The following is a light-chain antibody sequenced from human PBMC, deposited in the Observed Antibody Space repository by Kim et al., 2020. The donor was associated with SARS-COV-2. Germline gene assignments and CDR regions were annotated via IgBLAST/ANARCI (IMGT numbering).Light chain of an antibody. Sequence: SSELTQDPAVSVALGQTVRITCQGDSLRSYYARWYQQKPGQAPVVVIYGKNDRPSGIPDRFSGSTSRGTASLTITGAQAEDEADYYCNSRDSSGDHLVFGGGTKVTVL. CDR1: SLRSYY. CDR2: GKN. V-gene: IGLV3-19*01. CDR3: NSRDSSGDHLV. J-gene: IGLJ3*02.